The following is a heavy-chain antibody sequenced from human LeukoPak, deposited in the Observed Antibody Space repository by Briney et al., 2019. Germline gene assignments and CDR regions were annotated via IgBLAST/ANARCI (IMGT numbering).Heavy chain of an antibody. J-gene: IGHJ6*02. V-gene: IGHV1-18*01. CDR2: ISAYNGNT. CDR3: ARANFWSGYYINYYYHYGMDV. D-gene: IGHD3-3*01. Sequence: ASVKVSCKASGYTFTSYGISWVRQAPGQGLEWMGWISAYNGNTNYAQKLQGRVTMTTDTSTSTAYMELRSLRSDDTAVYYCARANFWSGYYINYYYHYGMDVWGQGTTVTVSS. CDR1: GYTFTSYG.